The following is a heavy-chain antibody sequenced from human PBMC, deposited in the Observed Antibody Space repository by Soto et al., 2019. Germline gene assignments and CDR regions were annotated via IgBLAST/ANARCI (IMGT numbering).Heavy chain of an antibody. J-gene: IGHJ6*02. V-gene: IGHV3-53*01. CDR1: GFTVSSNY. Sequence: PGGSLRLSCAASGFTVSSNYMSWVRQAPGKGLEWVSVIYSGGSTYYADSVKGRFTISRDNSKNTLYLQMNSLRAEDTAVYYCARTVDYDFWSGYYPYYYYGMHVWGQGTTVTVSS. D-gene: IGHD3-3*01. CDR3: ARTVDYDFWSGYYPYYYYGMHV. CDR2: IYSGGST.